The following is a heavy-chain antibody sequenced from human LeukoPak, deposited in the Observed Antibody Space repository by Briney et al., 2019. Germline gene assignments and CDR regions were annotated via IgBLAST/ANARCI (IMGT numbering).Heavy chain of an antibody. Sequence: PSETLSLTCTVSGGSISSSSYYWGWIRQPPGKGLEWIGSIYYSGSTYYNPSLKSRVTISVDTSKNQLSLKLSSVTAADTAVYYCGRLGAAGPNWFDPWGQGTLVTVSS. V-gene: IGHV4-39*01. CDR1: GGSISSSSYY. CDR3: GRLGAAGPNWFDP. D-gene: IGHD6-13*01. J-gene: IGHJ5*02. CDR2: IYYSGST.